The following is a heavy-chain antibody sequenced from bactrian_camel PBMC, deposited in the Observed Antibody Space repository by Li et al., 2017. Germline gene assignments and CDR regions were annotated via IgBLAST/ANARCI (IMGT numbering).Heavy chain of an antibody. D-gene: IGHD4*01. V-gene: IGHV3S31*01. CDR3: AFATRATMTDDCLWNRGY. CDR1: ASGYTYSTHA. Sequence: VQLVESGGGSVQAGGSLRLSCAASASGYTYSTHAMSWVRQAPGKEREGVATIYTGGGSTNYADSVKGRFTISRDNAKNTLDLQMNSLKPEDTAMYYCAFATRATMTDDCLWNRGYWGQGTQVTVS. CDR2: IYTGGGST. J-gene: IGHJ6*01.